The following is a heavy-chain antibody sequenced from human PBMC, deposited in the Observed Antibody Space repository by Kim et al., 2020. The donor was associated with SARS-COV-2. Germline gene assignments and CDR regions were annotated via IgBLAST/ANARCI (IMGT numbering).Heavy chain of an antibody. CDR3: ARDRTRRSDGSWHDAFDI. V-gene: IGHV4-4*02. D-gene: IGHD6-13*01. CDR1: GGSISSSNW. Sequence: SETLSLTCAVSGGSISSSNWWSWVRQPPGKGLEWIGEIYHSGSTNYNPSLKSRVTISVDKSKNQFSLKLSSVTAADTAVYYCARDRTRRSDGSWHDAFDIWGQGTMVTVSS. J-gene: IGHJ3*02. CDR2: IYHSGST.